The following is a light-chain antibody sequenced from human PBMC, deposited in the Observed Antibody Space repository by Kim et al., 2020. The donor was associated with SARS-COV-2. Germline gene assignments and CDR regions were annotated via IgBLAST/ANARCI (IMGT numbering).Light chain of an antibody. CDR1: QSISDN. CDR3: QHYNNWPRYT. Sequence: EVVMTQSPATLSVSPGERATLSGRASQSISDNLAWYQLKPGQAPRLLVYGASTRATGVPARFSGSGSGTEFTLTISSLQSEDFGVYYCQHYNNWPRYTFGQGTKLEI. CDR2: GAS. V-gene: IGKV3-15*01. J-gene: IGKJ2*01.